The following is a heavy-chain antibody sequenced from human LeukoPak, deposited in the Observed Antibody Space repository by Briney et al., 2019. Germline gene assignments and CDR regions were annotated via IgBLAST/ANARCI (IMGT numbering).Heavy chain of an antibody. V-gene: IGHV1-8*01. CDR2: MNFNSGNT. CDR3: AKVGLGNTAIHI. Sequence: ASVEVSCKASGYTFPNYDINWVRQATGQGLEWMGWMNFNSGNTGYAQKFQGRVTMTRNTAISTVYMELSNLKSEGTAIYYCAKVGLGNTAIHIWGQGTMVTVSS. D-gene: IGHD5-18*01. J-gene: IGHJ3*02. CDR1: GYTFPNYD.